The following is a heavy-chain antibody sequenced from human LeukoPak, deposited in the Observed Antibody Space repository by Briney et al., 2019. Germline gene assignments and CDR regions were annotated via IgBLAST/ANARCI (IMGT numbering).Heavy chain of an antibody. Sequence: PSETLSLTCTVSGGSISSYYWSWIRQPPGKGLEWIGYIYYSGSTNYNPSLKSRVTISVDTSKNQFSLKLSSVTAADTAVYYCARAVSDTAMVGNKYYFDYWGQGTLVTVSS. CDR2: IYYSGST. CDR1: GGSISSYY. V-gene: IGHV4-59*01. D-gene: IGHD5-18*01. CDR3: ARAVSDTAMVGNKYYFDY. J-gene: IGHJ4*02.